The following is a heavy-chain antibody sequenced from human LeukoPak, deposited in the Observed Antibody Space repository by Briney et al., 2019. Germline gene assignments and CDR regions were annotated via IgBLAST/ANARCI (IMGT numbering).Heavy chain of an antibody. V-gene: IGHV3-53*01. CDR2: IYSGDRT. CDR1: GFSVSSNY. J-gene: IGHJ4*02. D-gene: IGHD5-18*01. Sequence: GGSLRLSCAASGFSVSSNYMSWVRQAPGKGLEWVSVIYSGDRTYYADSVKGRFTISRDSSKNTLYLQMNNLSVEDTAVYYCARGDPAMVQFDYWGQGTLVTVSS. CDR3: ARGDPAMVQFDY.